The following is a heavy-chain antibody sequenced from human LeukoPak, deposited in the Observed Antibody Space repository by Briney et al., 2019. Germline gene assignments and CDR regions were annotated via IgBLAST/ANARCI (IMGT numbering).Heavy chain of an antibody. CDR1: GFTFSSYW. V-gene: IGHV3-7*01. CDR3: ARDGSVAGGY. Sequence: GGSLRLSCAAPGFTFSSYWMSWVRQAPGKGLEWVANIKQDGSEKYYVDSVKGRFTISRDNAKNSLYLQMNSLRAEDTAVYYCARDGSVAGGYWGQGTLVTVSS. D-gene: IGHD6-19*01. CDR2: IKQDGSEK. J-gene: IGHJ4*02.